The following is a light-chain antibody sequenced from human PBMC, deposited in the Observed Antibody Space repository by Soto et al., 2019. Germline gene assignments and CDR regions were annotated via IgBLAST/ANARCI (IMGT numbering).Light chain of an antibody. CDR3: GTWDSSLSALV. V-gene: IGLV1-51*01. CDR2: DNN. Sequence: QSVLTQPPSVSAAPGQTVTISCSGSSSNIGNNYVSWYRQLPGTAPKLLIYDNNKRPSGIPDRFSGSKSGTSATLRITGLQTGDEADYYCGTWDSSLSALVFGGGTKLTVL. J-gene: IGLJ2*01. CDR1: SSNIGNNY.